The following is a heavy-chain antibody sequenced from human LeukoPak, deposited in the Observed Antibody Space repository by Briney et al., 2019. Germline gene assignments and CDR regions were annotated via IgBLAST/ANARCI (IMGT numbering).Heavy chain of an antibody. V-gene: IGHV3-23*01. CDR1: GFTFSSYA. CDR2: ISGSGGST. CDR3: TRVGYIDEGIDY. J-gene: IGHJ4*02. D-gene: IGHD5-24*01. Sequence: GGSLRLSCAASGFTFSSYAMSWVRQAPGKGLEWVSAISGSGGSTYYADSVKGRFTISRDNAKDSLYLQMNSLRAEDTAIYYCTRVGYIDEGIDYWGQGTLVTVSS.